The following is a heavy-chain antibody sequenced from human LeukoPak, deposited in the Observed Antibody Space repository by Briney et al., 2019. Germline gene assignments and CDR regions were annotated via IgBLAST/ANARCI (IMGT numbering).Heavy chain of an antibody. Sequence: PGGSLRLSCAASGFTFSSYAMHRVRQAPGKGLEWVAVISYDGSNKYYADSVKGRITISRDNSKNTLYLQMNSLRAEDTAVYYCAKAAGGDYGRWRYYYYYMDVWGKGTTVTVSS. CDR2: ISYDGSNK. V-gene: IGHV3-30*04. D-gene: IGHD4-17*01. J-gene: IGHJ6*03. CDR3: AKAAGGDYGRWRYYYYYMDV. CDR1: GFTFSSYA.